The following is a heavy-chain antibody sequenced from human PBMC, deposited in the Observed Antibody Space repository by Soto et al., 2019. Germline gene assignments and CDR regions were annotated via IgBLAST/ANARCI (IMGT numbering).Heavy chain of an antibody. D-gene: IGHD3-16*02. CDR3: ARGRRYYDYVWGSYRYRGPFDY. CDR1: GGSLSGYD. Sequence: SGTLDLSCAVYGGSLSGYDWSGILKPPGKGLEWIGEINHSGSTNYNPSLKSRVTISVDTSKNQFSLKLSSVTAADTAVYYCARGRRYYDYVWGSYRYRGPFDYWGQGTLVTVSS. V-gene: IGHV4-34*01. CDR2: INHSGST. J-gene: IGHJ4*02.